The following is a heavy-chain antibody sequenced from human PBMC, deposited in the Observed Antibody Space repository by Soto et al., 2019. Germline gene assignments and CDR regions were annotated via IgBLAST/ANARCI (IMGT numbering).Heavy chain of an antibody. J-gene: IGHJ3*02. D-gene: IGHD6-19*01. V-gene: IGHV3-30-3*01. CDR1: GSTFTSHT. CDR2: ISYDGSNK. Sequence: PGGPLILSCTASGSTFTSHTMHWVRQAPGEGLEWVAVISYDGSNKYYADSVKGPSTISRDNYKNTLYLQMNSLRAEDTAVYYCARDRCGSGCTFDIWGQGTMVTVSS. CDR3: ARDRCGSGCTFDI.